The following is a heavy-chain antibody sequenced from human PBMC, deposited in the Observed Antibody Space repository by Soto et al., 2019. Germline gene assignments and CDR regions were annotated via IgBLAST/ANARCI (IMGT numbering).Heavy chain of an antibody. J-gene: IGHJ5*02. CDR2: IDPSDSYI. V-gene: IGHV5-10-1*01. CDR3: ARRHSSSSAFDP. D-gene: IGHD6-13*01. Sequence: EVQLVQSGAEVKKPGESLRISCKGSGYSFTSYWISWVRQMPGKGLEWMGRIDPSDSYINYSPSFQGHVTISADKSISTAYLQWSSLKDSDTAMYYCARRHSSSSAFDPWGQGTLVTVSS. CDR1: GYSFTSYW.